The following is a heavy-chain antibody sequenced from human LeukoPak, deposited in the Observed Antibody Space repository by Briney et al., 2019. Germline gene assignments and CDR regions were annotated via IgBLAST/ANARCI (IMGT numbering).Heavy chain of an antibody. J-gene: IGHJ4*02. CDR3: AREGPYGDYFDH. CDR2: IGSAGDT. V-gene: IGHV3-13*01. CDR1: GFTFSDYD. Sequence: PGGSLRLSCAASGFTFSDYDMHWVRQAKGKGLEWVSAIGSAGDTYYPGSVKGRFTISRENAKNSLYLQMNSLRAEDTAVYYCAREGPYGDYFDHWGQGTLVTVSS. D-gene: IGHD4-17*01.